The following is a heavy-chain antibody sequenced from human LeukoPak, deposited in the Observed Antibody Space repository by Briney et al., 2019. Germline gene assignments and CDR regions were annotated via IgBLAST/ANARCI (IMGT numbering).Heavy chain of an antibody. CDR1: GGSISSYY. CDR3: ARATTKLYWYFDF. Sequence: SETLSLTCTVSGGSISSYYWSWIRQPPGKGLEWIGYIYYSGSTNYNPSLKNRVTISVDTSKNQFSLKLSSVTAADTAVYYCARATTKLYWYFDFWGRGTLVTVSS. D-gene: IGHD4-17*01. J-gene: IGHJ2*01. V-gene: IGHV4-59*01. CDR2: IYYSGST.